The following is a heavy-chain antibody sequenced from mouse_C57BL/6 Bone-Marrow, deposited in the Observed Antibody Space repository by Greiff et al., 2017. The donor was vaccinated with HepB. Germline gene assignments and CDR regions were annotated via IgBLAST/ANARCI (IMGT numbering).Heavy chain of an antibody. CDR3: ARRLTGYAMDY. D-gene: IGHD4-1*01. J-gene: IGHJ4*01. Sequence: EVQLQQSGPELVKPGASVKISCKASGYSFTGYYMNWVKQSPEKSLEWIGEINPSTGGTTYNQKFKAKATLTVDKSSSTAYMQLKSLTSEDSAVYYCARRLTGYAMDYWGQGTSVTVSS. V-gene: IGHV1-42*01. CDR2: INPSTGGT. CDR1: GYSFTGYY.